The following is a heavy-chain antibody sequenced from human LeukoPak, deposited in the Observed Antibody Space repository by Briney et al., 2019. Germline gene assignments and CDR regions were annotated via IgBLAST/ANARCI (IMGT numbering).Heavy chain of an antibody. Sequence: SDTLSLTCGVSGGSITTTNYWSWVRQPPGGGLEWIGEISLAGRTRYNPSLQSRVHISIDESKNHLYLNLASVTAADTAVYYCSRESGPFCPFGHWGQGTLVAVTS. D-gene: IGHD1-26*01. J-gene: IGHJ4*02. V-gene: IGHV4-4*02. CDR2: ISLAGRT. CDR3: SRESGPFCPFGH. CDR1: GGSITTTNY.